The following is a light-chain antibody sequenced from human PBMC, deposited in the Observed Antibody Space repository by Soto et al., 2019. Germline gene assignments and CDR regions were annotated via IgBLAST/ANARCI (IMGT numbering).Light chain of an antibody. J-gene: IGKJ5*01. CDR1: QSISGY. CDR2: AAS. V-gene: IGKV1-39*01. CDR3: QQSYSTPIT. Sequence: DMQMTQSPSSLSASVGYRVTITCRASQSISGYLNWYQQKQGKAPNLMIYAASSLQSGVPSRSSGSGSGTDFNLTINSLHPEDFATYYCQQSYSTPITFGQGTRLEIK.